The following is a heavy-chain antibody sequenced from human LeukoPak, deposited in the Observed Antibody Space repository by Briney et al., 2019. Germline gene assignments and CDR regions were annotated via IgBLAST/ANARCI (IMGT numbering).Heavy chain of an antibody. CDR1: GYSFTGYY. CDR3: ARDLSGADYGSGSYGY. CDR2: INPNSGGT. J-gene: IGHJ4*02. D-gene: IGHD3-10*01. V-gene: IGHV1-2*02. Sequence: ASVKVSCKASGYSFTGYYIHWVRQAPGQGLEWMGWINPNSGGTNYAQKFQGRVTMTRDTSISTAYMELSRLRSDDTAVYYCARDLSGADYGSGSYGYWGQGTLVTVSS.